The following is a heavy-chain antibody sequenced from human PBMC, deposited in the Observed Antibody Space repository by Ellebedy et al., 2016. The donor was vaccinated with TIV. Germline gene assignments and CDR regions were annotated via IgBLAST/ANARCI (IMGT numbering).Heavy chain of an antibody. CDR2: SISSGGST. CDR3: AKSSVAATACFDH. D-gene: IGHD6-13*01. V-gene: IGHV3-23*01. J-gene: IGHJ4*02. CDR1: GFTFSNYA. Sequence: GESLKISCAASGFTFSNYAISWVRQAPGKGLAWVSGSISSGGSTYYTDSVKGRFTMSRDNSKNTLYLQMNSLRAEDTAVYYCAKSSVAATACFDHWGQGTLVTVSS.